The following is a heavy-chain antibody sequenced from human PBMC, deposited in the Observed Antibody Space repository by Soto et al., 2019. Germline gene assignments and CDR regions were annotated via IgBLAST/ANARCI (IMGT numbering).Heavy chain of an antibody. V-gene: IGHV4-39*01. CDR1: GASINNFAYY. CDR2: VYYNENT. J-gene: IGHJ5*01. CDR3: ARRERYYGSPGWFEP. Sequence: SETLSLTCSVSGASINNFAYYWGWIRQPPGKGLEWIGTVYYNENTYYNPSLRSRVAISVDTAKNQFSLNLRSVTAADTAVYFCARRERYYGSPGWFEPWGQGAVVTVSS. D-gene: IGHD3-10*01.